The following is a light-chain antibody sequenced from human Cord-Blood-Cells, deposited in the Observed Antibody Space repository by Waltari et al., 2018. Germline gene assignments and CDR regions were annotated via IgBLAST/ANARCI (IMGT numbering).Light chain of an antibody. J-gene: IGKJ3*01. CDR1: QSISSY. CDR2: AAS. CDR3: QQSYSTPCT. V-gene: IGKV1-39*01. Sequence: DLQMTQSPSSLSASVGARVTITCRASQSISSYLNWYQQKPGKAPKLLIYAASSLQSGVPSRFSGSGSGTDFTLTISSLQPEDFATYYCQQSYSTPCTFGPGTKVDIK.